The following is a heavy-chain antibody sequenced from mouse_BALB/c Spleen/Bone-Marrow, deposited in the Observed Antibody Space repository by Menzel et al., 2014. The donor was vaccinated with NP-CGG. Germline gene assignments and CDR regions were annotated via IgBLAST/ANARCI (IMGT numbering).Heavy chain of an antibody. J-gene: IGHJ2*01. CDR3: ASYYYGHYFDY. V-gene: IGHV14-3*02. CDR2: IDPANGNT. Sequence: EVMLVESGAELVKPGASVKLSCTASGFNIKDTYMHWVKQRPEQGLEWIGRIDPANGNTKYDPKFQGKATITADTSSNTAYLQLSSLTSEDTAVYCCASYYYGHYFDYWGQGTTLTVSS. CDR1: GFNIKDTY. D-gene: IGHD1-1*01.